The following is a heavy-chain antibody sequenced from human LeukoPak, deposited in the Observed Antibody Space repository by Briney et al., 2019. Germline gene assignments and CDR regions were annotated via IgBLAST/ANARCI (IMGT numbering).Heavy chain of an antibody. J-gene: IGHJ4*02. CDR3: ARDVGGAGSH. CDR1: GFTFSRYW. Sequence: TGESLRLSCAASGFTFSRYWMHWVRQAPGEGLVWVSRIDEHGTTIDYADSVRDRFTISRDNAKNTLYLHMNSLRAEDTAMYYCARDVGGAGSHWGQGSLVTVSS. V-gene: IGHV3-74*01. CDR2: IDEHGTTI. D-gene: IGHD3-10*01.